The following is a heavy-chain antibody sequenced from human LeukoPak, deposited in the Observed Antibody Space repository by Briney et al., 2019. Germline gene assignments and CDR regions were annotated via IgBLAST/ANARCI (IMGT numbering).Heavy chain of an antibody. CDR3: ARDDGYCSSTSCPRPYYMDV. CDR1: GGTFSSYA. V-gene: IGHV1-69*05. Sequence: SVKVSCKASGGTFSSYAISWVRQAPGQGLEWMGGIIPIFGTANYAQKFQGRVTITTDESTSTAYMELSSLRSEDTAVYCCARDDGYCSSTSCPRPYYMDVWGKGTTVTVSS. CDR2: IIPIFGTA. D-gene: IGHD2-2*03. J-gene: IGHJ6*03.